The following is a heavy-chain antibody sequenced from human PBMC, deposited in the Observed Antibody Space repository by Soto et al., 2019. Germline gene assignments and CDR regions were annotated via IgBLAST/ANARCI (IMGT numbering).Heavy chain of an antibody. CDR2: ISGSGGST. Sequence: GSLRLSCAASVFTLSTYAMSWVRQAPGKGLVWVSAISGSGGSTFYADSVKGRFTISRDNSLNTLYLQMNSLRTEDTAVYYCAHPRGFGVFDAYDIWGQGTMVTVSS. D-gene: IGHD3-10*01. CDR3: AHPRGFGVFDAYDI. V-gene: IGHV3-23*01. J-gene: IGHJ3*02. CDR1: VFTLSTYA.